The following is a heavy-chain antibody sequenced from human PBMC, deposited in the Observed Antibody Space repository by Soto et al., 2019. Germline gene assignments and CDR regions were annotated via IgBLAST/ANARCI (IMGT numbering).Heavy chain of an antibody. Sequence: SVKVSCKASGGTFSSYAISWVRQAPGQGLEWMGGIIPIFGTANYAQKFQGRVTITADESTSTAYMELSSLRSEDTAVYYCAKSLSSGYAFDIWGQGTMVTVSS. D-gene: IGHD3-22*01. CDR2: IIPIFGTA. CDR1: GGTFSSYA. V-gene: IGHV1-69*13. CDR3: AKSLSSGYAFDI. J-gene: IGHJ3*02.